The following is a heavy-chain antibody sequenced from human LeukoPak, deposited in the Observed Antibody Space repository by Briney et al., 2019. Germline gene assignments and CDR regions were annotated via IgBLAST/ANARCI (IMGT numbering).Heavy chain of an antibody. CDR2: IYYSGST. D-gene: IGHD6-19*01. CDR3: ARDSYSSGWYGGLDY. CDR1: GGSISSSSYY. V-gene: IGHV4-39*07. Sequence: ETLSLTCTVSGGSISSSSYYWGWIRQPPGRGLEWIGSIYYSGSTYYNPSLKSRVTISVDTSKNQFSLKLSSVTAADTAVYYCARDSYSSGWYGGLDYWGQGTLVTVSS. J-gene: IGHJ4*02.